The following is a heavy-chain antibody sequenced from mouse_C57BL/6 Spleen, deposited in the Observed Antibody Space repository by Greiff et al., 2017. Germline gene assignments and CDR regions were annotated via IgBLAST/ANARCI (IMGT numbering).Heavy chain of an antibody. CDR2: FGPGSGST. CDR3: ASPYYGSSYIYAMDY. Sequence: QVQLKQSGAELVKPGASVKISCKASGYTFTDYYINWVKQRPGQGLEWIGKFGPGSGSTYYNEKFKGKAALTADKSSSTAYLQLSSLTSEDSAVYFCASPYYGSSYIYAMDYWGQGTSGTVSS. V-gene: IGHV1-77*01. D-gene: IGHD1-1*01. CDR1: GYTFTDYY. J-gene: IGHJ4*01.